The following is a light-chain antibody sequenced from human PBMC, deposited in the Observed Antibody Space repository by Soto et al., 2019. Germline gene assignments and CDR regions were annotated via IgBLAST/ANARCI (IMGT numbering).Light chain of an antibody. V-gene: IGLV8-61*01. J-gene: IGLJ3*02. CDR3: DLYLDCEIWV. Sequence: QTVVTQEPSFSVSPGGTVTLTCGLYSGSVSTTNTPIGYKQTPGRAPRTLIYNTNIRSSGVPDRFTGSILGNKAALTITGAQADDDCHYFCDLYLDCEIWVFGGGTQLTVL. CDR1: SGSVSTTNT. CDR2: NTN.